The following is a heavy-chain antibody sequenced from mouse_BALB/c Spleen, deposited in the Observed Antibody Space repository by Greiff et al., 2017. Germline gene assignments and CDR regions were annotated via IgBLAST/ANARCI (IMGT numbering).Heavy chain of an antibody. V-gene: IGHV14-3*02. D-gene: IGHD2-4*01. CDR1: GFNIKDTY. CDR3: ARDGGLRRGNAMDY. Sequence: EVKLQESGAELVKPGASVKLSCTASGFNIKDTYMHWVKQRPEQGLEWIGRIDPANGNTKYDPKFQGKATITADTSSNTAYLQLSSLTSEDTAVYYGARDGGLRRGNAMDYWGQGTSVTVSS. CDR2: IDPANGNT. J-gene: IGHJ4*01.